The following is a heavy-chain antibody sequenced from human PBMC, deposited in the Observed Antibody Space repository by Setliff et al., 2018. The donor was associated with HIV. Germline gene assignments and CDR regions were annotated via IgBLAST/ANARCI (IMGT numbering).Heavy chain of an antibody. CDR2: INHSGST. CDR1: GGSFSGSY. Sequence: ASETLSLTCTVYGGSFSGSYWSWIRQPPGKGLEWIGEINHSGSTNYNPSLKSRVTLSVDTSKNQFSLKVTSVTAADTAVYYCAREIQFSATTYYYYYMDDWGRGTTVTVSS. V-gene: IGHV4-34*01. CDR3: AREIQFSATTYYYYYMDD. J-gene: IGHJ6*03. D-gene: IGHD5-18*01.